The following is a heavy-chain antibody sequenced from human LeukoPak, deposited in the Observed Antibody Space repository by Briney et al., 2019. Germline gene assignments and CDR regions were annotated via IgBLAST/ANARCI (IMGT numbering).Heavy chain of an antibody. V-gene: IGHV1-3*03. J-gene: IGHJ3*02. CDR1: GYTFISYA. CDR3: ARESLPYDYGSGSSDGFDI. D-gene: IGHD3-10*01. CDR2: INVGNGNT. Sequence: ASVKVSCKASGYTFISYAMHWVRQAPGQGLEWMGWINVGNGNTKYSQEFQGRVTITRDTSASTAYMELSSLRSEDMAVYYCARESLPYDYGSGSSDGFDIWGQGTMVTVSS.